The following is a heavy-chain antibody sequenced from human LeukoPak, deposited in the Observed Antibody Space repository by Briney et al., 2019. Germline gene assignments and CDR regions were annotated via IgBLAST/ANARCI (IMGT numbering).Heavy chain of an antibody. CDR3: ARDASGWGFTDY. CDR1: GFTFSSYS. J-gene: IGHJ4*02. V-gene: IGHV3-48*02. D-gene: IGHD6-19*01. Sequence: AALRLSCAASGFTFSSYSMNWVRQAPGKGLEWVSYISSSYSTMYYADSVRGRFTISRDNAKNSLYLQMNSLRDEDTAVYYCARDASGWGFTDYWGQGTLVTVSS. CDR2: ISSSYSTM.